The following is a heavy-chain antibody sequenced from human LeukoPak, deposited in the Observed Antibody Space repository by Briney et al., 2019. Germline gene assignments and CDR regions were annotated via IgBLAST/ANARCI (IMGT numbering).Heavy chain of an antibody. Sequence: GGSLRLSCAASEFTFSSHSMNWVRQAPGKGLGWVSSISRSGGPIYYADSLKGRFTISRDNAENSLYLQMNSLRAEDTAVYFCARSLKVSAALDVFDIWGQGTMVTVSS. CDR2: ISRSGGPI. J-gene: IGHJ3*02. V-gene: IGHV3-21*01. CDR1: EFTFSSHS. CDR3: ARSLKVSAALDVFDI. D-gene: IGHD2-2*01.